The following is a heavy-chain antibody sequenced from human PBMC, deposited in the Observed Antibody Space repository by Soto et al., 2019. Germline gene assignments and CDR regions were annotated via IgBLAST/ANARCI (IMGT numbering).Heavy chain of an antibody. CDR2: IIPIFGTA. J-gene: IGHJ6*02. CDR1: GGTFSSYA. V-gene: IGHV1-69*01. D-gene: IGHD6-13*01. Sequence: ASVKVSCKASGGTFSSYAISWVRQAPGQGLEWMGGIIPIFGTANYAQKFQGRVTITADESTSTAYMELSSRRSEDTAVYYCARVTPIAAAGTDYYYGMDVWGQGTTVTVSS. CDR3: ARVTPIAAAGTDYYYGMDV.